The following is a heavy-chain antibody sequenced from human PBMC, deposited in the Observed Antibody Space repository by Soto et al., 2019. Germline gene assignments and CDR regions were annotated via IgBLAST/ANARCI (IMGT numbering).Heavy chain of an antibody. D-gene: IGHD7-27*01. J-gene: IGHJ4*02. V-gene: IGHV2-5*01. CDR2: IYWNDDK. CDR3: AHREAFDGGAQLGDY. Sequence: QITLKESGPTLVKPTQTLTLTCTFSGFSLSTSGVGVGWIRQPPGKALEWLALIYWNDDKRYSPSLKSRLTITKDTSKNQVVLTMTNMDPVDTATYYCAHREAFDGGAQLGDYWGQGTLVTVSS. CDR1: GFSLSTSGVG.